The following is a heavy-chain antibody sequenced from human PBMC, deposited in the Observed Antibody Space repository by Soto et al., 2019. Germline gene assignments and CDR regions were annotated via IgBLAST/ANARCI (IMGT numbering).Heavy chain of an antibody. V-gene: IGHV1-69*01. CDR2: IIPIFGTA. D-gene: IGHD3-22*01. Sequence: QVQLVQSGAEVKKPGSSVKVSCKASGGTFSSYAISWVRQAPGQGLEWMGGIIPIFGTANYAQKFQGRVTITADESTSRAYRELSSLRSEDTAVYYCARGDHYYDSSGYGVFDIWGQGTMVTVSS. CDR1: GGTFSSYA. CDR3: ARGDHYYDSSGYGVFDI. J-gene: IGHJ3*02.